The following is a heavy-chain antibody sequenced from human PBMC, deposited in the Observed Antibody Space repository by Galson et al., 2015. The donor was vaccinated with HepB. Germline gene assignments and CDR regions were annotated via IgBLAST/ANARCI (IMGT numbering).Heavy chain of an antibody. V-gene: IGHV1-69*04. J-gene: IGHJ6*02. CDR1: GGTFSSYA. CDR3: ARDHDSSGLGGDYYCGMDV. Sequence: SVKVSCKASGGTFSSYAISWVRQAPGQGLEWVGRIIPILGIANYAQKFQGRVTITADKSTSTAYMELSSLRSEETAVYYCARDHDSSGLGGDYYCGMDVWVQGTTVTASS. CDR2: IIPILGIA. D-gene: IGHD3-22*01.